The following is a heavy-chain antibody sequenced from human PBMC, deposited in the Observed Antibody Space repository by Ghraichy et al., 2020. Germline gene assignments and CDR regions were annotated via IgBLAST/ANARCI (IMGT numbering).Heavy chain of an antibody. V-gene: IGHV3-33*01. J-gene: IGHJ4*02. CDR3: ARYSSSSAKEFDY. CDR2: IWYDGSNK. CDR1: GFTFSSYG. Sequence: GGSLRLSCAASGFTFSSYGMHWVRQAPGKGLEWVAVIWYDGSNKYYADSVKGRFTISRDNSKNTLYLQMNSLRAEDTAVYYCARYSSSSAKEFDYWGQGTLVTVSS. D-gene: IGHD6-6*01.